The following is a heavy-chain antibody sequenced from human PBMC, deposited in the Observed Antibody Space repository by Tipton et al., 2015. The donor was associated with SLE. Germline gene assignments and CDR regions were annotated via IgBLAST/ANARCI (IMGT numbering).Heavy chain of an antibody. Sequence: SLRLSCTASGFTFSSYSMHWVRQAPGKGLEWVAVVSYDGNNKDYADSVKGRFTISRDNSKNTLDLQMNSLRAEDTAVYYCARQYSSGYLVGYCGQGTLVTVSS. J-gene: IGHJ4*02. V-gene: IGHV3-30*03. CDR3: ARQYSSGYLVGY. D-gene: IGHD6-19*01. CDR1: GFTFSSYS. CDR2: VSYDGNNK.